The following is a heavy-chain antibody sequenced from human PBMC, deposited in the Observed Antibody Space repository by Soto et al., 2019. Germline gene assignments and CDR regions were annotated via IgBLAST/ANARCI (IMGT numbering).Heavy chain of an antibody. Sequence: EVQLVESGGGLVQPGGSLRLSCAASGFSFSSYWMHWVRQAPGKGLVWVSRIQSDGSSTTYADSVKGRFTISRDNAKNTLFLQMNSLRAEDTAVYYCARDRYYFGFDYWGQGTLVTVSS. V-gene: IGHV3-74*01. D-gene: IGHD3-10*01. CDR3: ARDRYYFGFDY. J-gene: IGHJ4*02. CDR1: GFSFSSYW. CDR2: IQSDGSST.